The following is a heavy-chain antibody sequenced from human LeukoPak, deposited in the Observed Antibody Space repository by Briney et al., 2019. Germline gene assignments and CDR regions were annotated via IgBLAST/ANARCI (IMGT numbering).Heavy chain of an antibody. J-gene: IGHJ4*02. D-gene: IGHD6-19*01. CDR1: GGSFSGYY. CDR3: ARLYSSGWYRTDY. CDR2: INHSGST. Sequence: SETLSLTCAVYGGSFSGYYWSWIRQPPGKGLEWIGEINHSGSTNYNPSLKSRVTLSVDTSKNQFSLKLSSVTAADTAVYYCARLYSSGWYRTDYWGQGTLVTVSS. V-gene: IGHV4-34*01.